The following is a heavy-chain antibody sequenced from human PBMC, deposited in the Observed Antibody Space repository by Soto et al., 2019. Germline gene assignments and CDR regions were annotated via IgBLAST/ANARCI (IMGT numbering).Heavy chain of an antibody. Sequence: SVNVSFKAPGFTFTSSSVQWVRQARGQRLELIGWIVVGSGNTNYAHKFQERVTITRDMSTSTAYMELSSLRSEDTAVYYCAPDPRIPIIALDPLYGMDVGGRVTKVTVS. CDR3: APDPRIPIIALDPLYGMDV. V-gene: IGHV1-58*01. CDR2: IVVGSGNT. CDR1: GFTFTSSS. J-gene: IGHJ6*01. D-gene: IGHD3-22*01.